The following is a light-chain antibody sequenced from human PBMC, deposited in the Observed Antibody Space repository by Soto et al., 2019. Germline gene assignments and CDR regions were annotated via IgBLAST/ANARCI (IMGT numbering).Light chain of an antibody. CDR1: QSVSSY. J-gene: IGKJ2*01. V-gene: IGKV3-11*01. CDR3: QQRSNWPPYT. CDR2: DAS. Sequence: EIVLTQSPATLSLSPGERATVSCRASQSVSSYLAWYQQKPGQAPRLLIYDASSRATGIPARFSGSGSGTDFSLTISSLEPKDFAVYYCQQRSNWPPYTFGQGTKLEIK.